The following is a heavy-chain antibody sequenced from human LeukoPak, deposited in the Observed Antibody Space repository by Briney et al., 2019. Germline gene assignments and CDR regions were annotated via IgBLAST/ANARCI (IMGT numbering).Heavy chain of an antibody. V-gene: IGHV1-24*01. D-gene: IGHD6-19*01. CDR1: GYTLTELS. J-gene: IGHJ4*02. Sequence: ASVKVSCKVSGYTLTELSMHWVRQAPGKGLEWMGGFDPEDGETIYAQKFQGRVTMTEDTSTDTAYMELSSLRSEDTAVYYCATDIPKGSGWYGYEVDWGQGTLVTVSS. CDR2: FDPEDGET. CDR3: ATDIPKGSGWYGYEVD.